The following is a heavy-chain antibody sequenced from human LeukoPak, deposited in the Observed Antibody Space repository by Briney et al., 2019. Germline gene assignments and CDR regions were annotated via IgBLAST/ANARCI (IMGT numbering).Heavy chain of an antibody. D-gene: IGHD2-2*01. Sequence: PSETLSLTCSVSGGSISRSSYYWGWTRQPPGKGLEWIGSIYYSGSTYYNPSLKSRVTISVDTSRNQFSLKLSSVTAADTAVYYCARVGGGCSSTSCTSYFDYWGQGTLVTVSS. J-gene: IGHJ4*02. CDR1: GGSISRSSYY. CDR2: IYYSGST. CDR3: ARVGGGCSSTSCTSYFDY. V-gene: IGHV4-39*07.